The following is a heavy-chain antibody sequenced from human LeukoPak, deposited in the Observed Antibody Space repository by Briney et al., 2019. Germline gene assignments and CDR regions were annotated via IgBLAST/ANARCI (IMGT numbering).Heavy chain of an antibody. D-gene: IGHD2-2*02. V-gene: IGHV4-4*02. CDR1: GGSISSSNW. CDR2: IYHSGST. Sequence: SGTLSLTCAVSGGSISSSNWWSWVRQPPGKGLEWIGDIYHSGSTIYNPSLKSRVTISVDKSKNQFSLKLTSVTAADTAVYYCARVYTARTSFDYWGQGTLVTVSS. J-gene: IGHJ4*02. CDR3: ARVYTARTSFDY.